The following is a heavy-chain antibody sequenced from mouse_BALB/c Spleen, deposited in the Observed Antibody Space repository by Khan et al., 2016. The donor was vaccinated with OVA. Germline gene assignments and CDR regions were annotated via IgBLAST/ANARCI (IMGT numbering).Heavy chain of an antibody. Sequence: VQLKQSGPDLVKPGASVKISCKASGYSFTLYYMSWVKQSHGKSLEWIGRVNPNTDNINYNQEFKGKAILTVAKSSNTAYMELRSLTSEDSAVYFCARGYDFLASWGQGTLVTVSA. CDR3: ARGYDFLAS. D-gene: IGHD2-14*01. J-gene: IGHJ3*01. CDR1: GYSFTLYY. CDR2: VNPNTDNI. V-gene: IGHV1-26*01.